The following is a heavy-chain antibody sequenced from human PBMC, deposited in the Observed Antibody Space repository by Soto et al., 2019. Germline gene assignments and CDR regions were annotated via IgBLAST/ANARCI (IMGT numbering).Heavy chain of an antibody. CDR3: AAAASRIGAAFGH. J-gene: IGHJ4*02. CDR2: IIPILDTP. V-gene: IGHV1-69*08. D-gene: IGHD3-10*01. CDR1: GDAFMKYT. Sequence: QVQLVQSGPEVKKPGSSVTVSCKASGDAFMKYTFSWVRQTPGQGLEWLGRIIPILDTPKYAPKFQGRVTFPADQSTSTAYMELRSLSSDETMVYYCAAAASRIGAAFGHWGPGTPGSVSS.